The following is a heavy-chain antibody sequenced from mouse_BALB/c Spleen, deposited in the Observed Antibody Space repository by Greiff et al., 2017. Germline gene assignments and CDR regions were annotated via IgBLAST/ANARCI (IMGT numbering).Heavy chain of an antibody. CDR2: IWGGGST. D-gene: IGHD2-4*01. V-gene: IGHV2-6-4*01. J-gene: IGHJ2*01. CDR3: ASGGYDYDEGFDY. CDR1: GFSLSRYS. Sequence: VKLVESGPGLVAPSQSLSITCTVSGFSLSRYSVHWVRQPPGKGLEWLGMIWGGGSTDYNSALKSRLSISKDNSKSQVFLKMNSLQTDDTAMYYCASGGYDYDEGFDYWGQGTTLTVSS.